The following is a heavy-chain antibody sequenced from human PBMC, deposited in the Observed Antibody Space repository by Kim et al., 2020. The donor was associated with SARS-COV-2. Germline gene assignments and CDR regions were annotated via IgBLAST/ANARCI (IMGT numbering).Heavy chain of an antibody. D-gene: IGHD3-22*01. V-gene: IGHV3-23*01. CDR3: VKSPDSNYYDSSGSFS. CDR2: ASGSADGT. CDR1: GFTFSSYA. Sequence: GGSLRLSCAASGFTFSSYAMCWVRQAPGKGLEWVSSASGSADGTYYADSVKGRFSISRDNSKNTLYLQLDSLRAEDTAIYYCVKSPDSNYYDSSGSFSWGQETGVTVSS. J-gene: IGHJ5*02.